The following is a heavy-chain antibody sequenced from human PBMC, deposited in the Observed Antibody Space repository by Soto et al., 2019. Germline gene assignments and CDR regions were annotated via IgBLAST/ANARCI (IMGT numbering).Heavy chain of an antibody. CDR2: MNPNSGNT. D-gene: IGHD6-13*01. CDR1: GYTFTSYD. CDR3: ARGGYSSSWFYYYYMDV. V-gene: IGHV1-8*01. J-gene: IGHJ6*03. Sequence: QVQLVQSGAEVKKPGASVKVSCKASGYTFTSYDINLVRQTTGQGLEWMGWMNPNSGNTGYAQKCQGRVTMTRNTSISTAYMELSSLRSEDTAVYYCARGGYSSSWFYYYYMDVWGKGTTVTVSS.